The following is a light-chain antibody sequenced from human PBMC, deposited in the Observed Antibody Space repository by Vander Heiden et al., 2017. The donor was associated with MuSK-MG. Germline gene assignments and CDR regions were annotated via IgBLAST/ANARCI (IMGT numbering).Light chain of an antibody. V-gene: IGKV1-6*01. CDR3: LQDYNHPLT. CDR2: AAS. Sequence: AIQMTQSPSSLSASVGDRVTITCRASQGIKNDLGWYQQRPGKAPNLLIYAASSLQSGVPSRFSGSGSGTDFTLTISSLQPEDFATYYCLQDYNHPLTFGGGTKVEIK. J-gene: IGKJ4*01. CDR1: QGIKND.